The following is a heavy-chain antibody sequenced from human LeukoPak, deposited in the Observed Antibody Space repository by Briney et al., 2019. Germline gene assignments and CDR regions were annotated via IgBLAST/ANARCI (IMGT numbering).Heavy chain of an antibody. D-gene: IGHD3-10*01. Sequence: ASVKVPCKASGYTFTSYDINWVRQATGQGLEWMGWMNPNSGNTGYAQKFQGRVTMTRNTSISTACMELSSLRSEDTAVYYCARGMGRTMVRGVLYWGQGTLVTVSS. CDR3: ARGMGRTMVRGVLY. CDR2: MNPNSGNT. J-gene: IGHJ4*02. V-gene: IGHV1-8*01. CDR1: GYTFTSYD.